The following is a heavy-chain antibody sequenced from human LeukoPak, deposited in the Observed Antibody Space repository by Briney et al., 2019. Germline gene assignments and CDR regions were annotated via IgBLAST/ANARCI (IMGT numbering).Heavy chain of an antibody. CDR1: GDSVSSNSAA. J-gene: IGHJ4*02. D-gene: IGHD6-19*01. V-gene: IGHV6-1*01. CDR2: TYYRSKWYN. CDR3: ARDLLAVAATRSDYFDY. Sequence: SQTLSLTCAISGDSVSSNSAAWNWIRQSPSRGLEWLGRTYYRSKWYNDYAVSVRSRITINPDTSKNQFSLRLNSVTPEDTAVYYCARDLLAVAATRSDYFDYWGQGTLVTVSS.